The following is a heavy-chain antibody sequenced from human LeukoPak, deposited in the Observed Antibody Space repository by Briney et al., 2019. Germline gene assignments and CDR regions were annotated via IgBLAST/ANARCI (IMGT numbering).Heavy chain of an antibody. CDR3: ARDQTYSGSGIYTYFDY. CDR2: IYSTGST. D-gene: IGHD3-10*01. J-gene: IGHJ4*02. CDR1: GFTISSNY. V-gene: IGHV4-4*07. Sequence: GSLRLSCAASGFTISSNYMSWVRQAPGKGLEYLGRIYSTGSTNYNPSLRSRVTISVDTSKNHFSLKLSSVTAADTAVYYCARDQTYSGSGIYTYFDYWGQGILVTVSP.